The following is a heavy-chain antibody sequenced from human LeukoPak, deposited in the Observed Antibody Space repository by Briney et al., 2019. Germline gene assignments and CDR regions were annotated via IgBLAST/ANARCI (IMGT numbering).Heavy chain of an antibody. CDR3: ARAPVQYCGGDCDAFDI. V-gene: IGHV3-74*01. CDR2: INSDGSST. D-gene: IGHD2-21*02. CDR1: GFTFSNFW. J-gene: IGHJ3*02. Sequence: PGGSLRLSCAASGFTFSNFWMHWVRKAPGKGLVWVSRINSDGSSTTYADSVKGRFTISRDNAKNTLYLQMNSLRAGDTAMFYCARAPVQYCGGDCDAFDIWGQGTMVTVSS.